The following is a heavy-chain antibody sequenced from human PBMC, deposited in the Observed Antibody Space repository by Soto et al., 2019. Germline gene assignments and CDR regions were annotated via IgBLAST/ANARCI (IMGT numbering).Heavy chain of an antibody. J-gene: IGHJ4*02. CDR2: IYYSGST. V-gene: IGHV4-59*08. CDR1: GGSISSYY. Sequence: PSETLSLTCTVSGGSISSYYWSWIRQPPGKGLEWIGYIYYSGSTNYNPSLKSRVTISVDTSKNQFSLKLSSVTAADTAVYYCARGGSLQLRYFDYWGQGTLVTVS. CDR3: ARGGSLQLRYFDY. D-gene: IGHD5-12*01.